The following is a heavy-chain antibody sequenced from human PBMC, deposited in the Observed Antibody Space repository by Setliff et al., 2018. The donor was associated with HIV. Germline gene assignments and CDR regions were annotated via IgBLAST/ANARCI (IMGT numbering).Heavy chain of an antibody. D-gene: IGHD6-6*01. CDR3: VRPLGRSSSQGWFDP. Sequence: PGESLKISCRGSGYSFTNFLIGWVRQMPGKGLEWMGIVSPGDSGTSYSPSFQGQVTISADKSMDTAYLQWSSLKASDTAMYYCVRPLGRSSSQGWFDPWGQGTLVTVSS. V-gene: IGHV5-51*01. CDR1: GYSFTNFL. CDR2: VSPGDSGT. J-gene: IGHJ5*02.